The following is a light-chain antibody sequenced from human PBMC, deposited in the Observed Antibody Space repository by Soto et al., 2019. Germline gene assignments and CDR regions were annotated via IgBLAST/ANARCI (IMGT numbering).Light chain of an antibody. V-gene: IGLV1-40*01. Sequence: SALKQPPSVSRAPGQRVPISYTGSSSNIGAGYDVHWYQQLPGTAPKLLIYGNSNRPSGVPDRFSGSKSGTSASLAITGLQAEDAADYYCQSYDSSLSGYVFGTGTKVTVL. CDR3: QSYDSSLSGYV. J-gene: IGLJ1*01. CDR1: SSNIGAGYD. CDR2: GNS.